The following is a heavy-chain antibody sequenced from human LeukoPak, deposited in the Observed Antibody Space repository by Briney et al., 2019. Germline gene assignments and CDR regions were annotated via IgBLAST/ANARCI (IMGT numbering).Heavy chain of an antibody. CDR3: VRDKWVRAGSSWLHYGMDV. D-gene: IGHD6-13*01. CDR1: GVPITSDGSC. J-gene: IGHJ6*02. V-gene: IGHV4-30-4*02. Sequence: SDPLSLTCTVSGVPITSDGSCWSWIRQPPGKGLVWSGYIYYRGNTHYNPALQNRITISLDTSKNQVSLKLTAADTAVYYCVRDKWVRAGSSWLHYGMDVWGQGTTVIVSS. CDR2: IYYRGNT.